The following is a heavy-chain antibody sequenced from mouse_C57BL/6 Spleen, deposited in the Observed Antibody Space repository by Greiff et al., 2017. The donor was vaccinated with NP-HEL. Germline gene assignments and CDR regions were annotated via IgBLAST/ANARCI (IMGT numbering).Heavy chain of an antibody. D-gene: IGHD1-1*01. CDR3: ARDYYGMRYFDV. J-gene: IGHJ1*03. V-gene: IGHV3-6*01. CDR2: ISYDGSN. Sequence: EVQLVESGPGLVKPSQSLSLTCSVTGYSITSGYYWNWIRQFPGNKLEWMGYISYDGSNNYNPSLKNRISITRDTSKNQFFLKLNSVTTEDTATYYCARDYYGMRYFDVWGTGTTVTVSS. CDR1: GYSITSGYY.